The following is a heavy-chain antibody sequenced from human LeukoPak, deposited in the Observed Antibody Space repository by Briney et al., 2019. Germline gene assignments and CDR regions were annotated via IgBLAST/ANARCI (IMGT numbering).Heavy chain of an antibody. Sequence: QSGGSLRLSCAASGFTFSSYAMHWVRQAPGKGLEWVAVISYDGSNKYYADSVKGRFTISRDNSKNTLYLQMNSLRAEDTAVYYCARDKYSYDAFDIWGQGTMVTVSS. CDR1: GFTFSSYA. V-gene: IGHV3-30*04. CDR2: ISYDGSNK. D-gene: IGHD4-11*01. CDR3: ARDKYSYDAFDI. J-gene: IGHJ3*02.